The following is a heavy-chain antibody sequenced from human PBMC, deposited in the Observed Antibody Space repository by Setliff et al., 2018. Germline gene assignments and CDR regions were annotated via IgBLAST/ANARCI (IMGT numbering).Heavy chain of an antibody. CDR3: ARDRSALVRGVVHHNYFDP. D-gene: IGHD3-10*01. CDR1: GASVRSGTFY. J-gene: IGHJ5*02. V-gene: IGHV4-31*03. CDR2: ISYSGNT. Sequence: SSETLSLTCTVSGASVRSGTFYWSWIRLHPGKGLEWIGYISYSGNTYYNPSFEGRLALSVDASMNQFSLRLSSVTAADSAIYYCARDRSALVRGVVHHNYFDPWGQGNKVTVSS.